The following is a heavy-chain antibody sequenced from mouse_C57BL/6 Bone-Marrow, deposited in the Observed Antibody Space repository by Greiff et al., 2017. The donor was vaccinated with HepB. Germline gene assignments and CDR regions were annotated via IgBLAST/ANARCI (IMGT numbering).Heavy chain of an antibody. CDR2: IYPRSGNT. Sequence: VKLQESGAELARPGASVKLSCKASGYTFTSYGISWVKQRTGQGLEWIGEIYPRSGNTYYNEKFKGKATLTADKSSSTAYMELRSLTSEDSAVYFCARGIYYGNYVFAYWGQGTRVTVSA. V-gene: IGHV1-81*01. CDR3: ARGIYYGNYVFAY. J-gene: IGHJ3*01. D-gene: IGHD2-1*01. CDR1: GYTFTSYG.